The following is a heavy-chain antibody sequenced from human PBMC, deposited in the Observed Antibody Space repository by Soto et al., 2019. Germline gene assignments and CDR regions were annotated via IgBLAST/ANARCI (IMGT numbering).Heavy chain of an antibody. CDR3: ARWYGSGLGYGMDV. CDR2: IIPIFGTA. CDR1: GGTFSSYA. D-gene: IGHD3-10*01. V-gene: IGHV1-69*06. Sequence: QVQLVQSGAEVKKPGSSVKVSCKASGGTFSSYAISWVLQAPGQGLEWMGGIIPIFGTANYAQKVQGRVTITEDKSTSTAYMELSSLRSEDTAVYYGARWYGSGLGYGMDVWGQGTTVTVSS. J-gene: IGHJ6*02.